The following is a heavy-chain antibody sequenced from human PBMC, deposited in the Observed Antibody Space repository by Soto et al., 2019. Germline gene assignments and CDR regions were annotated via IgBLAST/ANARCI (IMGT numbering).Heavy chain of an antibody. CDR2: IIPIFGTA. J-gene: IGHJ4*02. Sequence: SVKVSFNASGGTFSSYAISWLLQSPGQGLEWMGGIIPIFGTANYAQKFQGRVTITADESTSTAYMELSSLRSEDTAVYYCAYCPAEYCSGGSCYYRLDYWGQGTLVTVSS. CDR3: AYCPAEYCSGGSCYYRLDY. D-gene: IGHD2-15*01. CDR1: GGTFSSYA. V-gene: IGHV1-69*13.